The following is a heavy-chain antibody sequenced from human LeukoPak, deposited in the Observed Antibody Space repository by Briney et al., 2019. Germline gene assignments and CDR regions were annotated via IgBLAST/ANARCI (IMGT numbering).Heavy chain of an antibody. CDR2: INHSGGT. J-gene: IGHJ6*03. CDR3: ARETSQKGAHYMDV. Sequence: PAETLSLTCAVYGGSFSGYYWSWIRQPPGKGLEWIGEINHSGGTHYNPSLKSRLTISVDKSKNQFSLKLSSVTAADTAVYYCARETSQKGAHYMDVWGKGTTVTISS. CDR1: GGSFSGYY. V-gene: IGHV4-34*01. D-gene: IGHD3-16*01.